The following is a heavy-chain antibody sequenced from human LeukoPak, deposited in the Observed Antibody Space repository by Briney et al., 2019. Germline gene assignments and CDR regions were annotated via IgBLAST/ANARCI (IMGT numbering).Heavy chain of an antibody. Sequence: GSLRLSCAASGFTFSSYAMSWVRQAPGKGLEWVSAISGSGGSTYYADSVKGRFTISRDNSKNTLYLQMNSLRAEDTAVYYCAKIYNDLLTGYKDYYYYGMDVWGQGTTVTVSS. CDR2: ISGSGGST. D-gene: IGHD3-9*01. J-gene: IGHJ6*02. V-gene: IGHV3-23*01. CDR3: AKIYNDLLTGYKDYYYYGMDV. CDR1: GFTFSSYA.